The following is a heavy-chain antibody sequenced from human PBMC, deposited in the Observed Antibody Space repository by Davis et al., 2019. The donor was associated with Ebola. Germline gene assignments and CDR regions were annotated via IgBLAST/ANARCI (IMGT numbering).Heavy chain of an antibody. V-gene: IGHV3-23*01. CDR2: ISAIGGDT. Sequence: GGSLRLSCAASGFTFSSYAMSWVRQAPGKGLEWVSRISAIGGDTYYADSVKGRFTISRDNSKNTLYLQMNSLRVEDTAVYYCAKGFGSNDWYYFDYWGQGTLVTVSP. D-gene: IGHD3-9*01. CDR1: GFTFSSYA. CDR3: AKGFGSNDWYYFDY. J-gene: IGHJ4*02.